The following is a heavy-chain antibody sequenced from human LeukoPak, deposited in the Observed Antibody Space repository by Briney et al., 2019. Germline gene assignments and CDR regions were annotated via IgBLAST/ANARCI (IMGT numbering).Heavy chain of an antibody. CDR3: AREYSSGKIYYKNFDY. CDR1: GYTFTGNL. V-gene: IGHV1-2*04. CDR2: IDPRSGDT. Sequence: ASVKVSCKASGYTFTGNLIHWMRQAPGQGLEWMGCIDPRSGDTKSVQKFQGWVTLARDTSISTTYMELSRLTSDDTAVYYCAREYSSGKIYYKNFDYWGQGALVTVSS. J-gene: IGHJ4*02. D-gene: IGHD2-15*01.